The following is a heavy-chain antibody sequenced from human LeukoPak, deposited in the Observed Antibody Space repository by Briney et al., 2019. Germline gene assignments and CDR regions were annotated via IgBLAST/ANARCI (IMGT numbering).Heavy chain of an antibody. J-gene: IGHJ6*02. CDR3: ARDWVAAAGRYYYGMDV. CDR2: INAGNGNT. D-gene: IGHD6-13*01. Sequence: ASVKVSCKASGYTFTSYAMHWVRQAPGQRLEWMGWINAGNGNTKYSQKFQGRVTITRDTSASTAYMVLSSLRSEDAAVYYCARDWVAAAGRYYYGMDVWGQGTTVTVSS. CDR1: GYTFTSYA. V-gene: IGHV1-3*01.